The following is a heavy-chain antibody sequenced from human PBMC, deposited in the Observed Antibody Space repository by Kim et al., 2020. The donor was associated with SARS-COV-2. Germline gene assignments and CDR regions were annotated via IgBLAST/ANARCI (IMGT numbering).Heavy chain of an antibody. CDR1: GYSFSSYY. CDR3: VREKSRGYFDY. V-gene: IGHV1-46*01. Sequence: ASVKVSCKASGYSFSSYYIHWVRQAPGHGLEWLGILNTGSGDTAYAHKFRDRLAMTRDTSTSTVYMDLNSLRSEDTAVYFCVREKSRGYFDYWGQSTLVT. J-gene: IGHJ4*02. CDR2: LNTGSGDT. D-gene: IGHD3-3*01.